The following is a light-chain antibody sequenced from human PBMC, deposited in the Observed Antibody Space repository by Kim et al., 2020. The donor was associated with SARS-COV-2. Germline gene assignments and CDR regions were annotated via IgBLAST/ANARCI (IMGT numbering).Light chain of an antibody. CDR3: QQYNSYSRMYT. Sequence: DIQMTQSPSTLSASVGDRVTITCRASQSISSWLAWYQQKPGKAPKLLIYDASSLKSGVPSRFSGSGSGTEFTLTISSLQPDDFATYYCQQYNSYSRMYTFGQGTKLEI. J-gene: IGKJ2*01. V-gene: IGKV1-5*01. CDR1: QSISSW. CDR2: DAS.